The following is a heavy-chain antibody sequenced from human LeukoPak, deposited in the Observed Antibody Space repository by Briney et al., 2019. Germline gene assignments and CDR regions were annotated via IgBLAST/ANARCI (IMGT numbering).Heavy chain of an antibody. D-gene: IGHD5-12*01. J-gene: IGHJ4*02. CDR1: GFTFSSYW. V-gene: IGHV3-74*01. Sequence: PGGSLRLSCAASGFTFSSYWMHWVRQAPGKGLVWVSRINSDGSSTTYADSVKGRFTISRDNAKNTLYLQMNSLRAEDTAVYYCARAVVPHKSAISRQVAPDYWGQGTLVTVSS. CDR2: INSDGSST. CDR3: ARAVVPHKSAISRQVAPDY.